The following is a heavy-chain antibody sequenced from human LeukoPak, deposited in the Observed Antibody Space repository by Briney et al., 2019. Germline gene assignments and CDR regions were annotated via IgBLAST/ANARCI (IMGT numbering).Heavy chain of an antibody. CDR3: AREATTGTTLDY. J-gene: IGHJ4*02. D-gene: IGHD1-1*01. Sequence: TGGSLRLSCAASGFTFSSYGMHWVRQAPGKGLEWVAFIRYDGSNKYYADSVKGRFTISRDNSKNTLYLQMNSLRAEDTAVYYCAREATTGTTLDYWGQGTLVTVSS. CDR1: GFTFSSYG. CDR2: IRYDGSNK. V-gene: IGHV3-30*02.